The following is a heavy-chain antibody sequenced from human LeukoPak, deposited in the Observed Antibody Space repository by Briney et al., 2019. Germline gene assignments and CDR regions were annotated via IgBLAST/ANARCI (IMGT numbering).Heavy chain of an antibody. J-gene: IGHJ5*02. V-gene: IGHV1-69*04. CDR1: GGTFSSYA. Sequence: ASVKVSCKASGGTFSSYAISWVRQAPGQGLEWMGRIIPILGIANYAQKFQGRVTITADKSTSTAYMELSSLRSEDTAVYYCARGAGVIVGDWFDPWGQGTLVTVSS. CDR2: IIPILGIA. CDR3: ARGAGVIVGDWFDP. D-gene: IGHD1-26*01.